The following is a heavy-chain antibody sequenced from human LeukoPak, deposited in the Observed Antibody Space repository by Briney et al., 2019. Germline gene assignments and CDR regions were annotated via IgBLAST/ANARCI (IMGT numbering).Heavy chain of an antibody. Sequence: PGGSLRLSCAASGFTFSSYEMNWVRQAPGKGLEWVSYISSSGSTIYYADSVKGRFTISRGNAKNSLYLQMNSLRAEDTAVYYCARDLNWNPLDYWGQGTLVTVSS. J-gene: IGHJ4*02. V-gene: IGHV3-48*03. CDR2: ISSSGSTI. CDR1: GFTFSSYE. D-gene: IGHD1-1*01. CDR3: ARDLNWNPLDY.